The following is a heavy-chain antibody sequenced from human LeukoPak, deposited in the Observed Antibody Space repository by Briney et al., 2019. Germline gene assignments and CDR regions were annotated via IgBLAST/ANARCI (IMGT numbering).Heavy chain of an antibody. J-gene: IGHJ4*02. Sequence: GGSLRLSCAASGFTVSSNYMSWVRQAPGKGLEWVSVIYSGGSTYYADSVKGRFTISRHNSKNTLYLQMNSLRAEDTAVYYCGRGYSSSLTEPIDYWGQGTLVTVSS. CDR2: IYSGGST. CDR3: GRGYSSSLTEPIDY. V-gene: IGHV3-53*04. D-gene: IGHD6-13*01. CDR1: GFTVSSNY.